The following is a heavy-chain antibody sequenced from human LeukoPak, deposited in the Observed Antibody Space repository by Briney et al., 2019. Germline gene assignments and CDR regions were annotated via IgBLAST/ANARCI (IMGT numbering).Heavy chain of an antibody. V-gene: IGHV3-30*18. D-gene: IGHD1-26*01. CDR1: GFTFSSYG. CDR2: ISNDGSNK. J-gene: IGHJ3*02. Sequence: AGSLRLSCAASGFTFSSYGRHWVRQAPGKGLEWLADISNDGSNKYYADSVKGRFTVSRDNSKNTLYLQMNSLRTEDTAVYYCAEDLVGPYIWGQGTMVTVSS. CDR3: AEDLVGPYI.